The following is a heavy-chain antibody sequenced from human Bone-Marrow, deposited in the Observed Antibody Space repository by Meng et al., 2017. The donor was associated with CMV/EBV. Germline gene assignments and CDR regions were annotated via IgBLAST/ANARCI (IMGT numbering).Heavy chain of an antibody. CDR1: GGTFSSYA. Sequence: SVKVSCKVSGGTFSSYAISWVRQAPGQGLEWMGGIIPIFGTANYAQKFQGRVTITTDESTSTAYMELSSLRSEDTAVYYCARSLDYGYCSGGSCYYYGMDVWGQGTTVTVSS. D-gene: IGHD2-15*01. V-gene: IGHV1-69*05. CDR3: ARSLDYGYCSGGSCYYYGMDV. J-gene: IGHJ6*02. CDR2: IIPIFGTA.